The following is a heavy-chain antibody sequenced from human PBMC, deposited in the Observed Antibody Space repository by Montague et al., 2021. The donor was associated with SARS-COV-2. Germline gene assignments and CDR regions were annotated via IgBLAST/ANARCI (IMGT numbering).Heavy chain of an antibody. Sequence: SLRLSCAASGFTSSSYWMSWVRQAPGKGLEWVARIKEDGSEKDYVESVKGRFTISRDNAKNSLHLQMNSLRADDTAVYYCARDFAHYTGYVAGYFDYWGQGTLVTVSS. V-gene: IGHV3-7*05. CDR2: IKEDGSEK. CDR1: GFTSSSYW. CDR3: ARDFAHYTGYVAGYFDY. D-gene: IGHD5-12*01. J-gene: IGHJ4*02.